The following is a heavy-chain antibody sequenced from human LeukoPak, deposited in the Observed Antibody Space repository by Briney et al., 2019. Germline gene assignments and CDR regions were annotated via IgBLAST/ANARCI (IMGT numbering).Heavy chain of an antibody. D-gene: IGHD3-22*01. J-gene: IGHJ4*02. CDR3: ARHRARYDSSGYYIDY. Sequence: SETLSLTCTVSGGSISSSSYYWGWIRQPPGKGLEWIGSIYYSGSTYYNPSLKSRVTISVDTSKNQFSLKLSSVTAADTAVYYCARHRARYDSSGYYIDYWGQGTLVTVSS. CDR1: GGSISSSSYY. CDR2: IYYSGST. V-gene: IGHV4-39*01.